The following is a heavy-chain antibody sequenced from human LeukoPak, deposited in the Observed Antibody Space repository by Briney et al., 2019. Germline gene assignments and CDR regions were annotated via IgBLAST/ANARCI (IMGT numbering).Heavy chain of an antibody. V-gene: IGHV3-53*04. CDR1: GFTVSSNY. CDR2: IYSAGNT. D-gene: IGHD6-19*01. CDR3: VRGGTPGYSSGRIDY. J-gene: IGHJ4*02. Sequence: GGSLRLSCVASGFTVSSNYMSWVRQAPGKGLEWVSVIYSAGNTYYADSVKGRFTISRHNSKNTLYLPMNSLRVEDTAVYYCVRGGTPGYSSGRIDYWGQGTLVTVSS.